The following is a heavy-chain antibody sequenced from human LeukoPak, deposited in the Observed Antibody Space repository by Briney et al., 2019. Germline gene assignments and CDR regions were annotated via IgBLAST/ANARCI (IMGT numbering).Heavy chain of an antibody. D-gene: IGHD6-13*01. V-gene: IGHV4-34*01. J-gene: IGHJ4*02. Sequence: PSETLSLTCAVYGGSFSGYYWSWIRQPPGKGLEWIGEISHSGSTNYNPSLKSRVTISVDTSKNQFSLKLSSVTAADTAVYYCARQGDSSWFSADYWGQGTLVTVSS. CDR1: GGSFSGYY. CDR3: ARQGDSSWFSADY. CDR2: ISHSGST.